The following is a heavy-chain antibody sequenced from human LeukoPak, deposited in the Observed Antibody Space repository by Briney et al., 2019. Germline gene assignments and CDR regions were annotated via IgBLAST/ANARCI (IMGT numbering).Heavy chain of an antibody. J-gene: IGHJ4*02. CDR3: AKDWRPNSSWYGFGIGDY. D-gene: IGHD6-13*01. CDR2: IRYDGSNK. V-gene: IGHV3-30*02. CDR1: GFTFSSYG. Sequence: GGSLRLSCAASGFTFSSYGMHWVRQAPGKGLEWVAFIRYDGSNKYYADSVKGRFTISRDNSKNTLYLQMNSLRAEDTAVYYCAKDWRPNSSWYGFGIGDYWGQGTLVTVSS.